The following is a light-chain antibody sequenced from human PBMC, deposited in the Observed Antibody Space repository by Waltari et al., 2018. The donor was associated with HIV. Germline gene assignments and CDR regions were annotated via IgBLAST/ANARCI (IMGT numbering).Light chain of an antibody. V-gene: IGLV1-51*01. CDR1: SSNTGTHY. J-gene: IGLJ3*02. Sequence: QSLLPQPPSVSAAPGQKVTISCSGSSSNTGTHYVSWYQHVPGAAPRLLIYDNSKRPSGIPDRFSGSESGTSATLAITGLQTGDEADYYCGTWDRTLGGGVFGGGTKLTVL. CDR3: GTWDRTLGGGV. CDR2: DNS.